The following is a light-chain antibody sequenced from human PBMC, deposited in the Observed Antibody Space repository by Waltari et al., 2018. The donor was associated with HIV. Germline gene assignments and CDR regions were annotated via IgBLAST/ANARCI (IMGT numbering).Light chain of an antibody. Sequence: SYELTQPPSVSVSSGQTASISCSGDKLGDKYASWYQQRPGQSPIVVIHHDAKRPSGIPERFSGANSGNTATLTVSGTQAMDEADYYCQAWDSNTVVFGGGTRLTVL. J-gene: IGLJ2*01. CDR3: QAWDSNTVV. CDR2: HDA. CDR1: KLGDKY. V-gene: IGLV3-1*01.